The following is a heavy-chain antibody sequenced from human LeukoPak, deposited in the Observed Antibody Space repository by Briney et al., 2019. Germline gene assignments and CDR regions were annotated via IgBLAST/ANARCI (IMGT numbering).Heavy chain of an antibody. D-gene: IGHD3-10*01. CDR3: ARVLYGSGSYRYYYYGMDV. CDR1: GGSISSYY. Sequence: SETLSLTCTVSGGSISSYYWSWIRQPPGKGLEWIGYIYYSGRNNYNPSLKSRVTISVDTSKHHFSLKLSSVTAADTAVYYCARVLYGSGSYRYYYYGMDVWGQGTTVTVSS. V-gene: IGHV4-59*01. CDR2: IYYSGRN. J-gene: IGHJ6*02.